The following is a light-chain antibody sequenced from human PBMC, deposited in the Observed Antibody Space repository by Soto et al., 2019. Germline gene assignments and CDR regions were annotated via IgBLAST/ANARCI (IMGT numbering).Light chain of an antibody. V-gene: IGLV2-14*01. Sequence: QSALTQPASVSGSPGQSITISCTGTSCDIGSYTYVSWYQQYPGRAPKLLISEVTDRPSGVSNRFSGSKSGNTASLTISGLQAEDEAHYYCSSYTTNSPPVVFGGGTKLTVL. CDR2: EVT. J-gene: IGLJ2*01. CDR1: SCDIGSYTY. CDR3: SSYTTNSPPVV.